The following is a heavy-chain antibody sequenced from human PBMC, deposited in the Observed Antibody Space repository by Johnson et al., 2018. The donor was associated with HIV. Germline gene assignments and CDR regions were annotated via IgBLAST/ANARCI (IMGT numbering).Heavy chain of an antibody. CDR2: ISYDGSEK. D-gene: IGHD3-10*01. V-gene: IGHV3-30*03. CDR1: GFTFNDYY. J-gene: IGHJ3*02. CDR3: AREYYGSGSDAFDI. Sequence: QVQLVESGGGLVKPGGSLRLSCAASGFTSGFTFNDYYMGWIRQAPGKGLEWVAVISYDGSEKYYADSVKGRFTISRDSSKNTLYLQVNSLRAEDTAVYYCAREYYGSGSDAFDIWGQGTMVTVSS.